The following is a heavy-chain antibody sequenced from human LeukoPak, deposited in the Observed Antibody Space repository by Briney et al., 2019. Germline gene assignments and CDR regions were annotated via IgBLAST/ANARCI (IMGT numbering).Heavy chain of an antibody. CDR3: ARGFRELYYKGAFDY. CDR1: GGTFSSYA. J-gene: IGHJ4*02. D-gene: IGHD3-10*01. Sequence: ASVKVSCKASGGTFSSYAISWVRQATGQGLEWMGWMNPNSGNTGYAQKFQGRVTMTRNTSISTAYMELSSLRSEDTAVYYCARGFRELYYKGAFDYWGQGTLVTVSS. CDR2: MNPNSGNT. V-gene: IGHV1-8*02.